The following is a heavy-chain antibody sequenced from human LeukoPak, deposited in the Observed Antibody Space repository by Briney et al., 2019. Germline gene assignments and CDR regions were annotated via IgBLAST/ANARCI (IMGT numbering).Heavy chain of an antibody. Sequence: PSETLSLTCTVSGGSISRSSYYWGWIRQPPGKGLEWIGRIHSSGRTSYNPSLKSRVTISLDTSRSQFSLEMNSVTAADTAVYYCAREDYYDRSGYPGYWGQGMLVTVSS. J-gene: IGHJ4*02. CDR2: IHSSGRT. D-gene: IGHD3-22*01. V-gene: IGHV4-39*02. CDR1: GGSISRSSYY. CDR3: AREDYYDRSGYPGY.